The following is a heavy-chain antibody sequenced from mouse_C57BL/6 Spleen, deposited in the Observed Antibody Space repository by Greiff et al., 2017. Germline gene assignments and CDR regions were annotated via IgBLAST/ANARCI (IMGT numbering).Heavy chain of an antibody. D-gene: IGHD2-5*01. Sequence: EVKLMESGGGLVQPGESLKLSCESNEYEFPSHDMSWVRKTPEKRLELVAAINSDGGSTYYPDTMERRFIISRDNTKKTLYLQMSSLRSEDTALYYCARGGYYSNFWYFDVWGTGTTVTVSS. J-gene: IGHJ1*03. CDR3: ARGGYYSNFWYFDV. CDR2: INSDGGST. V-gene: IGHV5-2*01. CDR1: EYEFPSHD.